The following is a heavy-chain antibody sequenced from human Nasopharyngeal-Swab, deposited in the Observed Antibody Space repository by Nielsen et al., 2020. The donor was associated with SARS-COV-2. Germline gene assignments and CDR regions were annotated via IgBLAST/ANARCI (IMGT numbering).Heavy chain of an antibody. CDR3: ATGAVVAATGWFDP. D-gene: IGHD2-15*01. CDR2: INTNTGNP. CDR1: GYTFTSYA. V-gene: IGHV7-4-1*02. Sequence: ASVKVSCKASGYTFTSYAMNWVRQAPGQGLEWMGWINTNTGNPTYAQGFTGRFVFSLDTSVSTAYLQISSLKAEDTAVYYCATGAVVAATGWFDPWGQGTLVTVSS. J-gene: IGHJ5*02.